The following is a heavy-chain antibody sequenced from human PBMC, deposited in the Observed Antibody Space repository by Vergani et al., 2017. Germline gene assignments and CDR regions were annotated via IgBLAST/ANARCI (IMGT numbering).Heavy chain of an antibody. J-gene: IGHJ6*02. CDR3: VGGYSSSWYAGPYYYGMDV. Sequence: QVQLVQSGAEVKKPGSSVKVSCKASGGTFSSYTSSWVRQAPGQGLEWMGSIIPILGIANYVQKFQGRVTITADKSTSTAYMELISLRSEDTAVYYCVGGYSSSWYAGPYYYGMDVWGQGTTVTVSS. D-gene: IGHD6-13*01. CDR2: IIPILGIA. V-gene: IGHV1-69*02. CDR1: GGTFSSYT.